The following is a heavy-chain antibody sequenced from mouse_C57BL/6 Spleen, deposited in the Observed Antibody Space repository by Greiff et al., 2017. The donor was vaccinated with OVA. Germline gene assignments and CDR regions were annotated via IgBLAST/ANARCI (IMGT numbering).Heavy chain of an antibody. CDR3: VRDSITTGVASYWYFDV. Sequence: EVKLMESGGGLVQPKGSLKLSCAASGFTFNTYAMHWVRQAPGKGLEWVARIRSKSSNYATYYADSVKDRFTISRDDSQSMLYLQMHNLKTEDTAMYYCVRDSITTGVASYWYFDVWGTGTTVTVSS. CDR2: IRSKSSNYAT. CDR1: GFTFNTYA. V-gene: IGHV10-3*01. D-gene: IGHD1-1*01. J-gene: IGHJ1*03.